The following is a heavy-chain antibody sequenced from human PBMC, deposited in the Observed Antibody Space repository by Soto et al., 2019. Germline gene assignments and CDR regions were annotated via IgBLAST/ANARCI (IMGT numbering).Heavy chain of an antibody. CDR2: IYYAGTT. Sequence: TSVTLSVTWTVSGGSFGPNYWAWIRQPPGKGLEWIGYIYYAGTTSYNPSLKSRVSITLETSKSQFSLRLTSVTASDTAVYYCARLGAYYQSLDPWGQGTVVTVSS. J-gene: IGHJ5*02. CDR3: ARLGAYYQSLDP. D-gene: IGHD2-21*01. V-gene: IGHV4-59*08. CDR1: GGSFGPNY.